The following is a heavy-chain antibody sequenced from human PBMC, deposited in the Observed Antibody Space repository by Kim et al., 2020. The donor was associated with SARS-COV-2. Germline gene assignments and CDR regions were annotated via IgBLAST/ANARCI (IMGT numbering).Heavy chain of an antibody. Sequence: GGSLRLSCVASGFTFTSYSMNWVRQAPGKGLEWVSYITISSNGTYYADSVKGRFTMSRDIAKNSVYLQMNSLRDEDTAVYYCARYSHYRFTCWGQGTLVTVSS. J-gene: IGHJ4*02. V-gene: IGHV3-48*02. CDR3: ARYSHYRFTC. CDR1: GFTFTSYS. D-gene: IGHD4-4*01. CDR2: ITISSNGT.